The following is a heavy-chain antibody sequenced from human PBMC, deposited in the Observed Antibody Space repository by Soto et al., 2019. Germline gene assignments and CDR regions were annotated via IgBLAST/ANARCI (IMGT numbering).Heavy chain of an antibody. Sequence: EVQLVESGGGLVKPGGSLRLSCAASGFTFSSYSMNWVRQAPGKGLEWVSSISSSSSYIYYADSVKGRFTISRDNAMNSRYRQMNRRRAEDAAVYYCARDTDEYYGSGSRQADYWGQGTLVTVSS. J-gene: IGHJ4*02. CDR3: ARDTDEYYGSGSRQADY. D-gene: IGHD3-10*01. V-gene: IGHV3-21*01. CDR2: ISSSSSYI. CDR1: GFTFSSYS.